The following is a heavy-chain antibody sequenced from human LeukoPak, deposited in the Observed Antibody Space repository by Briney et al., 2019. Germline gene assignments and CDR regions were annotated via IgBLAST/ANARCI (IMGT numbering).Heavy chain of an antibody. D-gene: IGHD3-10*01. Sequence: GGSLRLSCAASGFTFSNYGMHWVRQAPGKGLEWVSVISGSGYTTYYADSVKGRFTISRDNSKNTLYLQMNSLRAEDTAVYYCAKSQRTRSGSYYLYYFDYWGQGTLVTVSS. J-gene: IGHJ4*02. V-gene: IGHV3-23*01. CDR2: ISGSGYTT. CDR1: GFTFSNYG. CDR3: AKSQRTRSGSYYLYYFDY.